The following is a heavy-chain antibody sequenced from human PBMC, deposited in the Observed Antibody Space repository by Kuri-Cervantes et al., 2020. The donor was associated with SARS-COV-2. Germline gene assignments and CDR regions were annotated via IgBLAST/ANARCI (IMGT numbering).Heavy chain of an antibody. CDR3: ARWGYSNHPHYYYGMDV. CDR2: ISSSGSTI. D-gene: IGHD4-11*01. V-gene: IGHV3-48*03. J-gene: IGHJ6*02. CDR1: GFTFSSYE. Sequence: GESLKISCAASGFTFSSYEMNWVRQAPGKGLEWVSYISSSGSTIYYADSVKGRFTISRDNAKNSLYLQMNSLRAEDTAVYYCARWGYSNHPHYYYGMDVWGQGTTVTVSS.